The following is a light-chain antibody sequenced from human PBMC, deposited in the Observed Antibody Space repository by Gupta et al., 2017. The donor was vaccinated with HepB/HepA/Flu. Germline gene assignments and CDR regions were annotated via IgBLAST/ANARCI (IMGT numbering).Light chain of an antibody. CDR1: QSVSSY. CDR3: QQRSNWPYT. Sequence: IVXTQXXXTLSLXXGERATLSCRASQSVSSYLAWYQQKPGQAPRLLIYDASNRATGIPARFSGSGSGTDFTLTISSLEPEDFAVYYCQQRSNWPYTFGQGTKLEIK. J-gene: IGKJ2*01. V-gene: IGKV3-11*01. CDR2: DAS.